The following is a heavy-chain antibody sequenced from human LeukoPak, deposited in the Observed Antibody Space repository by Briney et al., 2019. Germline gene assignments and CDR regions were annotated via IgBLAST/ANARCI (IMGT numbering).Heavy chain of an antibody. CDR3: ARIQGHRSGLDF. D-gene: IGHD3-3*01. Sequence: GSVKVSCQATGYSFTGHYMHWVRQAPGQGLEWMGWINPSSGATSYARKFQGRVTMTRDTSINTAFMQLSRLISEDTAVYFCARIQGHRSGLDFWRQGTLVSVSS. V-gene: IGHV1-2*02. CDR1: GYSFTGHY. CDR2: INPSSGAT. J-gene: IGHJ4*02.